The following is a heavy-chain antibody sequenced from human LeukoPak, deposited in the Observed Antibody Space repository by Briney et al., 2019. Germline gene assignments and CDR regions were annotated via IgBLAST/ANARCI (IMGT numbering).Heavy chain of an antibody. V-gene: IGHV1-18*01. D-gene: IGHD6-6*01. CDR2: ISPYSGNT. Sequence: GASVKVSCKASGYTFTNYDMSWVRQAPGQGLEWMGWISPYSGNTNYAQKFQGRVTMTTHTSTSTAYMELRSLRSDDTAVYYCATDHRQSSSYSYYFYMDVWGTGTTVTVSS. CDR3: ATDHRQSSSYSYYFYMDV. CDR1: GYTFTNYD. J-gene: IGHJ6*03.